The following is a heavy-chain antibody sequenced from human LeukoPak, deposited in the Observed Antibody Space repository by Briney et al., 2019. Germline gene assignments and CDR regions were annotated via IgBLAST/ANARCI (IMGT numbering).Heavy chain of an antibody. D-gene: IGHD3-22*01. J-gene: IGHJ1*01. CDR3: ARAGDSSGYWIFQH. Sequence: GGSLRLSWAASGFTVSSNYMSWVRQAPGKGLEWVSVIYSGGSTYYADSVKGRFTISRDNSKNTLYLQMNSLRAEDTAVYYCARAGDSSGYWIFQHWGQGTLVTVSS. CDR1: GFTVSSNY. CDR2: IYSGGST. V-gene: IGHV3-66*01.